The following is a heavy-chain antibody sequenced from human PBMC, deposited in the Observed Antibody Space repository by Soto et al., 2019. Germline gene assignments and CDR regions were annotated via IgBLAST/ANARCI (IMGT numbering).Heavy chain of an antibody. Sequence: QVQLQQWGAGLLKPSETLSLTCAVYGGSFSGYYWSWIRQPPGKGLEWIGEINHSGSTNYNPSLKSRVTISVDKSKNQFSLNLSSVTAADTAVYYCASFLARIAVAGTGGWFDPWGQGTLVTVSS. D-gene: IGHD6-19*01. J-gene: IGHJ5*02. CDR2: INHSGST. V-gene: IGHV4-34*01. CDR1: GGSFSGYY. CDR3: ASFLARIAVAGTGGWFDP.